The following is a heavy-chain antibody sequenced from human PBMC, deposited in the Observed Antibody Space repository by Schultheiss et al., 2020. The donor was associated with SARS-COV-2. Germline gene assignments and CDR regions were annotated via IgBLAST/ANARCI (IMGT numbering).Heavy chain of an antibody. Sequence: GGSLRLSCAASGFTFSTYAMSWVRQPPGKGLEWVSGIVGSGFETYYADSVKGRFTISRDNSNNTLYLEMSSLRPEDTAVYFCAKETGVMVVARNWFDSWGQGTRVTVSS. V-gene: IGHV3-23*01. J-gene: IGHJ5*01. D-gene: IGHD2-15*01. CDR2: IVGSGFET. CDR3: AKETGVMVVARNWFDS. CDR1: GFTFSTYA.